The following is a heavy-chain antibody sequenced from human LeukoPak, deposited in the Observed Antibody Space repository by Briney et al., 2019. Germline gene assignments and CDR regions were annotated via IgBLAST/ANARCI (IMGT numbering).Heavy chain of an antibody. CDR1: GFTFSEHW. CDR3: TSWGDTTAEYFQR. J-gene: IGHJ1*01. CDR2: INPDGRDT. V-gene: IGHV3-7*01. Sequence: AGGSLRLSCAASGFTFSEHWMTWVRQAPGKGREWVAHINPDGRDTYYVDSVKGRLTISRDNAQNSMYLQMNSLRVEDTAVYYCTSWGDTTAEYFQRWGQGTLVTVSS. D-gene: IGHD2-21*02.